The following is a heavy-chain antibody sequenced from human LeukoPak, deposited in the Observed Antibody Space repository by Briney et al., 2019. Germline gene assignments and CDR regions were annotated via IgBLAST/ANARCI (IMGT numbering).Heavy chain of an antibody. Sequence: QPGRSLRLSCAASGFTFSSYAMHWVRQAPGKGLEWVAVISYDGSNKYYADSVKGRFTISRDNSKNTLYVQVNSLGTEDTAAYYCAKGSYYDSSGSFYFDYWGQGTLVTVSS. J-gene: IGHJ4*02. D-gene: IGHD3-22*01. CDR1: GFTFSSYA. CDR3: AKGSYYDSSGSFYFDY. CDR2: ISYDGSNK. V-gene: IGHV3-30*04.